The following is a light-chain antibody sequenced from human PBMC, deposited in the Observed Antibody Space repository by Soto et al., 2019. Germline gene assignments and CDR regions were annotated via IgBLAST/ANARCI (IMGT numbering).Light chain of an antibody. V-gene: IGKV1-33*01. CDR1: QDISNY. CDR2: DAS. J-gene: IGKJ2*01. Sequence: DIQMTQSPSSLSASVGDRVTITCQARQDISNYLNWYQQKPGKAPKLLIDDASNLETGVPSRFSGSGSGTDFTFTISILQPEDIATYDCPQYDNLPYTFGQGTKQQIK. CDR3: PQYDNLPYT.